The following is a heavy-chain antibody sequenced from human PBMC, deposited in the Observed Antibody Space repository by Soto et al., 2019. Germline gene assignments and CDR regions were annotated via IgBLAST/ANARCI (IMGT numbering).Heavy chain of an antibody. CDR2: ISYDGSRT. Sequence: QVQLVESGGGVAQPGRSLRLTCAASGFIFSGSGMHWVRQAPGKGLEWVALISYDGSRTYYADSVRDRFTISRDNGQNTLYLQMNSLRAVDTAVYFCARWVGGSMYDNSGKYDSWGQGTLVIVSS. D-gene: IGHD3-22*01. J-gene: IGHJ5*01. V-gene: IGHV3-30*03. CDR1: GFIFSGSG. CDR3: ARWVGGSMYDNSGKYDS.